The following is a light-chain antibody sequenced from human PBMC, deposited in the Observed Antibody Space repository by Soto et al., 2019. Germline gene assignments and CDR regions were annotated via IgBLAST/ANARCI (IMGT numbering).Light chain of an antibody. CDR3: QQLNTLPFT. CDR1: HDISTY. V-gene: IGKV1-9*01. Sequence: DIQLTQSPSLLSASVGDRFTITCRSSHDISTYLACYQQKPGKAPKLMIYEASTLQSGVPSRFSGSGSGTEFTLTISGLLPEDFATYHCQQLNTLPFTFGQGTRLEIK. CDR2: EAS. J-gene: IGKJ5*01.